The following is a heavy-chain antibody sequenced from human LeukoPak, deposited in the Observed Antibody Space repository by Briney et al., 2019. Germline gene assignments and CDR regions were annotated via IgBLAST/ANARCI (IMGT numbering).Heavy chain of an antibody. CDR1: GGSISSYY. CDR3: ARHGITMVRGLIFYFDY. D-gene: IGHD3-10*01. J-gene: IGHJ4*02. CDR2: IYTSGST. Sequence: SETLSLTCTVSGGSISSYYWSWIRQPPGKGLEWIGYIYTSGSTNYNPSLKSRVTISVDTSKNQFSLKLSSVTAADTAVYYCARHGITMVRGLIFYFDYWGRGTLVTVSS. V-gene: IGHV4-4*09.